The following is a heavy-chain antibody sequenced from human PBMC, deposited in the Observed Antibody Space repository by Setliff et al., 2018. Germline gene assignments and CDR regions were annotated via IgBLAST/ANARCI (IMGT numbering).Heavy chain of an antibody. CDR2: IYTDGST. Sequence: PSETLSLTCAVYGGSLSTYNYWSWIRQPAGKGLEWIGQIYTDGSTNNNPSLRSRVTISVDKSNNQFSLKLSSVTAADTAVYFCARMSGFLYMDVWGKGTTVTVSS. CDR1: GGSLSTYNY. D-gene: IGHD3-3*01. V-gene: IGHV4-59*10. CDR3: ARMSGFLYMDV. J-gene: IGHJ6*03.